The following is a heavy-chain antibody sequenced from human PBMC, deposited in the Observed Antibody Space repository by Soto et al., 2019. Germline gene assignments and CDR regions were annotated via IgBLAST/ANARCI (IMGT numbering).Heavy chain of an antibody. CDR2: INQDGSER. CDR3: ATGRAAAGPYYFDY. D-gene: IGHD6-13*01. Sequence: PGGSLRLSCAASGFTFSSYWMSWVRQAPGKGLEWVANINQDGSERYFVDSVKGRFTISRDNAKNSLYLQMNSLRAEDTAVYYCATGRAAAGPYYFDYWGQGTLVTVSS. J-gene: IGHJ4*02. V-gene: IGHV3-7*05. CDR1: GFTFSSYW.